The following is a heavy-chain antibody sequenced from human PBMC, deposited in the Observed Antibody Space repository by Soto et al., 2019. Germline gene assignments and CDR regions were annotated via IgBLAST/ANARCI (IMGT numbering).Heavy chain of an antibody. Sequence: SETLSLTCTVSGGSINTFYCSWVRQPAGKGLEWIGRIFSSGSTSFNPSLESRVAMSVDTSKNHLSLNLSSVTAADMAVYYCAREGSYSVYIFTLGIQLWSFVFWGQRVFRTVSS. J-gene: IGHJ4*02. CDR3: AREGSYSVYIFTLGIQLWSFVF. V-gene: IGHV4-4*07. D-gene: IGHD5-12*01. CDR2: IFSSGST. CDR1: GGSINTFY.